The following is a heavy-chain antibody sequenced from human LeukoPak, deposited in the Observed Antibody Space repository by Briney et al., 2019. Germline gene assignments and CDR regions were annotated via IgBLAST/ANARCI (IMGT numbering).Heavy chain of an antibody. J-gene: IGHJ5*02. D-gene: IGHD3-10*01. CDR2: ISAYNGNT. CDR1: GYTFTSYG. CDR3: ARLYVDYYGSGSYGLENWFDP. V-gene: IGHV1-18*01. Sequence: ASVKVSRKASGYTFTSYGISWVRQAPGQGLEWMGWISAYNGNTNYAQKLQGRVTMTTDTSTSTAYMELRSLRSDDTAVYYCARLYVDYYGSGSYGLENWFDPWGQGTLVTVSS.